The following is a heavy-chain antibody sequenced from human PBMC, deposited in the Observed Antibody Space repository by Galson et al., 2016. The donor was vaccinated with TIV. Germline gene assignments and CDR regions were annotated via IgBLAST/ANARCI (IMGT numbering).Heavy chain of an antibody. D-gene: IGHD1-26*01. J-gene: IGHJ4*02. V-gene: IGHV1-46*01. CDR1: GYIFTSDY. CDR3: TRDLGRLRDH. CDR2: IDPSRRGT. Sequence: SVKVSCKASGYIFTSDYFHWVRQAPGQGLEWMGVIDPSRRGTTYAQKSQERHIMTRDTFTTTVYMDLSSLKSGDTAVYYCTRDLGRLRDHWGQGTLVTVSS.